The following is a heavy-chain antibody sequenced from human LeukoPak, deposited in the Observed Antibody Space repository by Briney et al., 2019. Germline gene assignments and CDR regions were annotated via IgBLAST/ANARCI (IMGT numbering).Heavy chain of an antibody. J-gene: IGHJ3*02. CDR1: GFSISSYY. Sequence: SETLSLTCTVSGFSISSYYWSWIRQPPGKGLEWIGYIYYSGSNNYNPSLKSRVTISVDTSKNRFSLKLSSVTAADTAVYYCARASQYYDILTGYYRKGDAFDIWGQGTMVTVSS. D-gene: IGHD3-9*01. V-gene: IGHV4-59*01. CDR2: IYYSGSN. CDR3: ARASQYYDILTGYYRKGDAFDI.